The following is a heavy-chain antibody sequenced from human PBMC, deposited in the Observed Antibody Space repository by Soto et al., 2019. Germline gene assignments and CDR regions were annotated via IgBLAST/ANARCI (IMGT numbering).Heavy chain of an antibody. Sequence: EVQLVESGGGLVQPGGSLRLSCAASGFTFSSYWMHWVRQAPGKGLVWVSGINSDGSSTSYADSVKGRFTISRDTAKNTLYLQMSSLRAEDTAVYYCARDSRGGVYYYDYYYMDFWGKGTLVTVSS. CDR3: ARDSRGGVYYYDYYYMDF. J-gene: IGHJ6*03. D-gene: IGHD2-8*01. V-gene: IGHV3-74*01. CDR2: INSDGSST. CDR1: GFTFSSYW.